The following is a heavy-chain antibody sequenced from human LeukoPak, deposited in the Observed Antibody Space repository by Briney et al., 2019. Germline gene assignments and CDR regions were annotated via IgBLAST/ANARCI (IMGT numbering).Heavy chain of an antibody. J-gene: IGHJ3*02. V-gene: IGHV3-66*01. CDR1: GFAVSSNY. D-gene: IGHD2-2*02. Sequence: GGSLRLSCVVSGFAVSSNYMSWVRQAPGKGLEWVSVISSGATTNNAESVKGRFSTSRDNAKNTLFLQMNSLRVEDTAVYYCAREEGLQVPATAIPGRAFDIWGQGTMVTVSS. CDR2: ISSGATT. CDR3: AREEGLQVPATAIPGRAFDI.